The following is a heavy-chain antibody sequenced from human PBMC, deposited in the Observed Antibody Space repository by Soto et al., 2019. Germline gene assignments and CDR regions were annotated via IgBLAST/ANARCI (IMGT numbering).Heavy chain of an antibody. D-gene: IGHD6-19*01. CDR1: GFNFDDYA. V-gene: IGHV3-9*01. CDR3: VKDKVAGPARTLLD. Sequence: EVQLVESGGGLVQPGRPLRLSCAASGFNFDDYAIHWVRQAPGKGLEWVSGISWNSGSIGYADSVKGRFTISRDNAKNSLYLQMNSLRAEDTALYYCVKDKVAGPARTLLDWGQGTLVTVSS. CDR2: ISWNSGSI. J-gene: IGHJ4*02.